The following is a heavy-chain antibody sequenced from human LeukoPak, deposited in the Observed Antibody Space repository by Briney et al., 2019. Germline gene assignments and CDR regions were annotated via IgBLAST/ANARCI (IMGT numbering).Heavy chain of an antibody. V-gene: IGHV3-7*01. Sequence: GGSLRLSCAASGFTFSSYWMSWVRQAPGKGLEWVANIKQDGSEKYYVDSVKGRFTISRDKSKNTLYLQMNSLNAEDTAVYYCARDATAGDYYFDFWGQGTLVTVSS. CDR2: IKQDGSEK. J-gene: IGHJ4*02. CDR3: ARDATAGDYYFDF. D-gene: IGHD2-21*02. CDR1: GFTFSSYW.